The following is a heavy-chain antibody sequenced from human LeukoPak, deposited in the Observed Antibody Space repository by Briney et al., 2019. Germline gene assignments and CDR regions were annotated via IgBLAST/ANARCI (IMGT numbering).Heavy chain of an antibody. CDR3: ASRHLKDSSVPVFDY. J-gene: IGHJ4*02. D-gene: IGHD3-22*01. CDR2: IIPIFGTA. V-gene: IGHV1-69*05. CDR1: GGTFSSYA. Sequence: SVKVSCKASGGTFSSYAISWVRQAPGQGFEWMGGIIPIFGTANYAQKFQGRVTITTDESTSTAYMELSSLRSEDTAVYYCASRHLKDSSVPVFDYWGQGTLVTVSS.